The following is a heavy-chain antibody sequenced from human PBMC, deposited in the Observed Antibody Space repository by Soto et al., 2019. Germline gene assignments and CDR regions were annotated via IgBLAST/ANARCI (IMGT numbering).Heavy chain of an antibody. D-gene: IGHD1-26*01. CDR2: IIPIFGTA. J-gene: IGHJ6*02. Sequence: QVQLVQSGAEVKKPGSSVKVSCKASGGTFSSYAISWVRQAPGQGLEWMGGIIPIFGTANYAQKFQGRVTITAEESTTTAYMEVSSRRSEDTAVYYCAGTRQWLLHRSINCGFDVWGQGTTVTVSS. CDR1: GGTFSSYA. V-gene: IGHV1-69*01. CDR3: AGTRQWLLHRSINCGFDV.